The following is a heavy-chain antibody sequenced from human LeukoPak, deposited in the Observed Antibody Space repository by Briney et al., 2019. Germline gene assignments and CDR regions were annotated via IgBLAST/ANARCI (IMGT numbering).Heavy chain of an antibody. V-gene: IGHV3-30-3*02. D-gene: IGHD6-6*01. Sequence: GGSLRLSCTSSGFTFGNYAMGWFREAPGKGREWVALISDDGKKKVYADPVKGRFTISRDNSKKTLYLQMNSLRPEDTAVYYCAKILRESMDWLDLWGQGTRVTVSS. CDR2: ISDDGKKK. CDR3: AKILRESMDWLDL. J-gene: IGHJ5*02. CDR1: GFTFGNYA.